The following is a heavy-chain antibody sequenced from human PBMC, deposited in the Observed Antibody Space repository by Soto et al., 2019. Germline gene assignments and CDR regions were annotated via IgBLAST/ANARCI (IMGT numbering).Heavy chain of an antibody. CDR3: AREQLVGGSGMYV. CDR2: ISYDGSNK. V-gene: IGHV3-30-3*01. CDR1: GFTFSSYA. D-gene: IGHD2-2*01. Sequence: QVQLVESGGGVVQPGRSLRLSCAASGFTFSSYAMHWVRQAPGKGLEWVAVISYDGSNKYYADSVKGRFTISRDNSNNRLYRQMNSLRAEDTAVYYCAREQLVGGSGMYVWGHGSKVTV. J-gene: IGHJ6*02.